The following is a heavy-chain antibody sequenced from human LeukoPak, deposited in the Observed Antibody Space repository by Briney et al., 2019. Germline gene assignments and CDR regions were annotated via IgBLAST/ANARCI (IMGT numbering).Heavy chain of an antibody. Sequence: PGGSLRLSCGVSGFSVTSYWMSWVRQAPGKGLEWVASLKQDGSDRYYVDSVKGRFTIARDDAKNSLYLQMNSLRAEDTAVYYCAKDRHAPGRYCSSTTCFPFDSWGQGTLVTVSS. V-gene: IGHV3-7*01. CDR1: GFSVTSYW. D-gene: IGHD2-2*01. CDR2: LKQDGSDR. CDR3: AKDRHAPGRYCSSTTCFPFDS. J-gene: IGHJ5*01.